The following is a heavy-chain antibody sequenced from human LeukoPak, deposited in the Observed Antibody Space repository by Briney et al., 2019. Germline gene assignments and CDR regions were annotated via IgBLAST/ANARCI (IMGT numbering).Heavy chain of an antibody. Sequence: PSETLSLTCTVSGDSISRYYWSWIRQPAGKGLEWIGRIYNGGIITYNPSLKSRVTMSIDTSNNQFSLRLRFVTAADTAVYYCARVQVPTRSWYGSLYYYYYMDVWGKGTTVTVSS. CDR2: IYNGGII. CDR1: GDSISRYY. CDR3: ARVQVPTRSWYGSLYYYYYMDV. J-gene: IGHJ6*03. D-gene: IGHD6-13*01. V-gene: IGHV4-4*07.